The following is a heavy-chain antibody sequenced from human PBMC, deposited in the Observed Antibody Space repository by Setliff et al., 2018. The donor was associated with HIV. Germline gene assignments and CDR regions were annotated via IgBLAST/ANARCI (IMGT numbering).Heavy chain of an antibody. V-gene: IGHV1-18*01. J-gene: IGHJ6*02. Sequence: ASVKVSCKAYGYTFTSYGISWVRQAPGQGLEWMAWISANNADTNYAQKFQGRVTMITDTYTRTAYMELTSLRSDDTAVYYCARWNYYESSGYRMDVWGQGTTVTVSS. D-gene: IGHD3-22*01. CDR1: GYTFTSYG. CDR2: ISANNADT. CDR3: ARWNYYESSGYRMDV.